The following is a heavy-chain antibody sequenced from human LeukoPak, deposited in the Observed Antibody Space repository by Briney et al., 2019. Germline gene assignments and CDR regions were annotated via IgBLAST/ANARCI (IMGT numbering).Heavy chain of an antibody. J-gene: IGHJ4*02. D-gene: IGHD2-15*01. V-gene: IGHV3-30*02. CDR1: GFTFSNYD. Sequence: GGSLRLSCAASGFTFSNYDMHWVRQAPGKGLEWVAFIRYDGSKKYYADSVKGRLTISRDNSKNTLYLQMNSLRVEDTAVYYCARARLSFTRGIGANYFDYWGQGTPVTVSS. CDR3: ARARLSFTRGIGANYFDY. CDR2: IRYDGSKK.